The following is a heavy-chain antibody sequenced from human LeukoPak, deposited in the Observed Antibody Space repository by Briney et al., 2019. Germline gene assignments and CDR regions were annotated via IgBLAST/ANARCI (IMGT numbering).Heavy chain of an antibody. D-gene: IGHD4-11*01. CDR3: TRSNDYSISIFDY. J-gene: IGHJ4*02. CDR1: GFTFSGSA. V-gene: IGHV3-73*01. CDR2: IRSKANSYAT. Sequence: GGSLRLSSAASGFTFSGSAMHWVRQASGKGGEAGGGIRSKANSYATAYAASVKGRFTISRDDSKNTAYLQMNSLKTEDTAVYYCTRSNDYSISIFDYWGQGTLVTVSS.